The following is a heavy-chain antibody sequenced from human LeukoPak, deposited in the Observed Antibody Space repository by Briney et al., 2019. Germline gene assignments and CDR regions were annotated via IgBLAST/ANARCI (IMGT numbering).Heavy chain of an antibody. J-gene: IGHJ4*02. V-gene: IGHV1-69*13. D-gene: IGHD3-22*01. Sequence: ASVKVSCKASGATFSSYAISWVRQAPGQGLEWMGGIIPIFGTANYAQKFQGRVTITADESTSTAYMELSSLRSEDTAVYYCARVGTYYYDSSGYYTRRAFDYWGQGTLVTVSS. CDR1: GATFSSYA. CDR2: IIPIFGTA. CDR3: ARVGTYYYDSSGYYTRRAFDY.